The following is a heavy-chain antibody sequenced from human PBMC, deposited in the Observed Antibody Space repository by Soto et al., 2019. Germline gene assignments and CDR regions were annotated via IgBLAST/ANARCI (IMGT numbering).Heavy chain of an antibody. D-gene: IGHD1-1*01. J-gene: IGHJ4*02. CDR1: GYTFTSYG. Sequence: QVHLVQSGAEVRKPGASVKVSCKGSGYTFTSYGIAWVRQAPGPGLEWMGWISAHNDNTNYAQEGQGRVTVTRDTSTSTAYMELRNLRSDDTAVYYCARGRYGDYWGQGALVTVSS. CDR3: ARGRYGDY. V-gene: IGHV1-18*01. CDR2: ISAHNDNT.